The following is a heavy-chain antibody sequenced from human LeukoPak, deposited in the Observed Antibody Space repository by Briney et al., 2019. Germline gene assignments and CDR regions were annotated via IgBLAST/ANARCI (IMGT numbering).Heavy chain of an antibody. V-gene: IGHV4-38-2*02. Sequence: SETLSLTCTVSGYSISSGYYWGWIRQPPGKGLEWIGSIYHSGSTSYNPSLKSRVTTSVDTSKMQLSLKLSSVTAPDTAVYYCARVVGDSVYWGQGTLVTVSS. D-gene: IGHD4-17*01. CDR3: ARVVGDSVY. J-gene: IGHJ4*02. CDR1: GYSISSGYY. CDR2: IYHSGST.